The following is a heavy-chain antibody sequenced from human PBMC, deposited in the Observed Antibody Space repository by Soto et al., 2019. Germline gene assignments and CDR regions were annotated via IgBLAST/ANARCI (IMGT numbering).Heavy chain of an antibody. CDR1: GYSVTANW. CDR3: ARHNHGFDY. V-gene: IGHV5-51*01. CDR2: IYSGDSDT. J-gene: IGHJ4*02. Sequence: SLKISCRESGYSVTANWIAWVRQMPGKGLEWMGVIYSGDSDTRYSPSFQGQVTLSVDKSINTVYLQWSSLQASDTAMYYCARHNHGFDYWGQGTLVTVSS.